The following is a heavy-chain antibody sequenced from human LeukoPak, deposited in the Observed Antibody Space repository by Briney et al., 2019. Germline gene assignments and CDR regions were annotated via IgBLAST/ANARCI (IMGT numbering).Heavy chain of an antibody. Sequence: PGGSLRLSCAASGFTFSNAWMSWVRQAPGKGLEWVSAISGSGGSTYYADSVKGRFTISRDNSKNTLYLQMNSLRAEDTAVYYCTKNPAAGSYYYMDVWGKGTTVTVSS. CDR1: GFTFSNAW. J-gene: IGHJ6*03. V-gene: IGHV3-23*01. D-gene: IGHD6-13*01. CDR2: ISGSGGST. CDR3: TKNPAAGSYYYMDV.